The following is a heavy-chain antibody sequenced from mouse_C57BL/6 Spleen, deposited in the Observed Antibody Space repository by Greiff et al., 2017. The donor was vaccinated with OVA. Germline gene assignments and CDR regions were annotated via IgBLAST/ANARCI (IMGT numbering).Heavy chain of an antibody. CDR3: TTELRQAWFAY. V-gene: IGHV14-1*01. CDR2: IDPEDGDT. CDR1: GFNIKDYY. J-gene: IGHJ3*01. D-gene: IGHD3-2*02. Sequence: DVKLQESGAELVRPGASVKLSCTASGFNIKDYYMHWVKQRPEQGLEWIGRIDPEDGDTEYAPKFQGKATMTADTSSNTAYLQLSSLTSEDTAVDYCTTELRQAWFAYWGQGTLVTVSA.